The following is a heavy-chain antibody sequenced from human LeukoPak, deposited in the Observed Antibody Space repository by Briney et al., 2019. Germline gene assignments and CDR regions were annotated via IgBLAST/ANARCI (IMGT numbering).Heavy chain of an antibody. Sequence: GGSLRLSCAASGFTFSSYGMHWVRQSPGKGLEWVAVIWYDGSNKYYADSVKGRFTISRDNSKNTLYLQMNSLRAEDTAVYYCARDLYYDFWSGYHYGMDVWGQGTTVTVSS. CDR1: GFTFSSYG. CDR3: ARDLYYDFWSGYHYGMDV. V-gene: IGHV3-33*01. CDR2: IWYDGSNK. D-gene: IGHD3-3*01. J-gene: IGHJ6*02.